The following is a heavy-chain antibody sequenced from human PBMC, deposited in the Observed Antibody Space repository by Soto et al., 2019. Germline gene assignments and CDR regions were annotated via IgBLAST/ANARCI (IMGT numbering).Heavy chain of an antibody. CDR1: GFTFSSYG. D-gene: IGHD6-19*01. CDR2: IWYDGSNK. Sequence: VQLVESGGGLVQPGGSLRLSCAASGFTFSSYGMHWVRQAPGKGLEWVAVIWYDGSNKYYADSVKGRFTISRDNSKNTLYLQMNSLRAEDTAVYYCARDQSSGWAGGMGYWGQGTLVTVSS. V-gene: IGHV3-33*08. J-gene: IGHJ4*02. CDR3: ARDQSSGWAGGMGY.